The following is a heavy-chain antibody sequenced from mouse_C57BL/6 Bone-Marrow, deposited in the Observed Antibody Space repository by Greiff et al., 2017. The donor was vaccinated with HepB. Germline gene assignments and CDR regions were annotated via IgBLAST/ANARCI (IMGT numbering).Heavy chain of an antibody. V-gene: IGHV5-6*01. D-gene: IGHD2-1*01. CDR2: ISSGGSYT. CDR1: GFTFSSYG. J-gene: IGHJ3*01. Sequence: EVQLVESGGDLVKPGGSLKLSCAASGFTFSSYGMSWVRQTPDKRLEWVATISSGGSYTYYPDSVKGRFTISRDNAKNTLYLQMSSLKSEDTAVYYCARRGGGNYIAYWGQGTLVTVSA. CDR3: ARRGGGNYIAY.